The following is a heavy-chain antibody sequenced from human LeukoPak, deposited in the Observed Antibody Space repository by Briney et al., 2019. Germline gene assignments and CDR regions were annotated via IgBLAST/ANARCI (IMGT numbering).Heavy chain of an antibody. CDR1: GFTFDDYA. Sequence: PGGSLRLSCAASGFTFDDYAMHWVRQAPGKGLEWVSGISWNSGSIGYADSVKGRFTISRDNAKNSLYLQMNSLRAEDTAIYYCARDKGRRDCDYWGQGTLVTVSS. V-gene: IGHV3-9*01. CDR3: ARDKGRRDCDY. J-gene: IGHJ4*02. CDR2: ISWNSGSI.